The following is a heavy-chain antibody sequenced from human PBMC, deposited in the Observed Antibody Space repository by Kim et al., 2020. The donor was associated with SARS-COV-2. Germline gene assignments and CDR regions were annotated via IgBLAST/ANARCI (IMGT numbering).Heavy chain of an antibody. V-gene: IGHV1-3*01. D-gene: IGHD3-16*01. CDR2: IDCGNGNT. CDR1: GHIFTRDS. J-gene: IGHJ4*02. CDR3: LGGFSFDY. Sequence: ASVKVSCKTSGHIFTRDSIHWVRQAPGQGLEWMGGIDCGNGNTIYSQKFQGRVTFTTDTSASTAYMELSFLRSEDPAVYYCLGGFSFDYWGQGTLVTVSS.